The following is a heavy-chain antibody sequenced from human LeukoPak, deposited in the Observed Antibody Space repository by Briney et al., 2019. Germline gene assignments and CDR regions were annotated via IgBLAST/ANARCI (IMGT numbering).Heavy chain of an antibody. CDR3: ASPRGGFDY. J-gene: IGHJ4*02. CDR2: LYYDGRT. Sequence: PSETLSLTCTVFGDSVSSSNYYWAWFRQPPGKGLDWIGSLYYDGRTYYSPSLESRVTVSVDTSKNQFSLKLSSVTAADTAVYYCASPRGGFDYWGQGTLVTVSS. CDR1: GDSVSSSNYY. D-gene: IGHD3-10*01. V-gene: IGHV4-39*01.